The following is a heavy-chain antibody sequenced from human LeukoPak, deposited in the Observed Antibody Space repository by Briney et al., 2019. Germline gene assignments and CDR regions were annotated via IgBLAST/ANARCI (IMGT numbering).Heavy chain of an antibody. V-gene: IGHV4-4*02. Sequence: SETLSLTCSVSGGSISSSNWWSWVRQPPGKGLEWIGEIYHSGSTNYNPSLKSRVTISVDKSKNQFSLKLSSVTAADTAVYYCARRGITMVRGVIIGYYMDVWGKGTTVTISS. D-gene: IGHD3-10*01. J-gene: IGHJ6*03. CDR1: GGSISSSNW. CDR3: ARRGITMVRGVIIGYYMDV. CDR2: IYHSGST.